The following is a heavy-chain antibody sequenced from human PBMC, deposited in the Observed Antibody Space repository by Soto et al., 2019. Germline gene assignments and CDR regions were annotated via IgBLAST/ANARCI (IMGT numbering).Heavy chain of an antibody. D-gene: IGHD5-12*01. CDR3: ARAVATGDNWFDP. J-gene: IGHJ5*02. CDR1: GGTFSSYA. Sequence: SVKVSCKASGGTFSSYAISWVRQAPGQGLEWMGGIIPIFGTANYAQKFQGRVTITADKSTSTAYMELSSLRSEDTAVYYCARAVATGDNWFDPWGQGTLVTVSS. V-gene: IGHV1-69*06. CDR2: IIPIFGTA.